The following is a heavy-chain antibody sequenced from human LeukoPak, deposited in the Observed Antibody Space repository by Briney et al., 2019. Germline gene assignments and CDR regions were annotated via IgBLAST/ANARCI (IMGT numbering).Heavy chain of an antibody. CDR2: INHSGST. V-gene: IGHV4-34*01. D-gene: IGHD3-3*01. CDR3: ARVDYDFWSGHPGLDWFDP. Sequence: PSETLSLTCAVYGGSFSGYYWSWIRQPPGKGLEWTGEINHSGSTNYNPSLKSRVTISVDTSKNQFSLKLSSVTAADTAVYYCARVDYDFWSGHPGLDWFDPWGQGTLVTVSS. J-gene: IGHJ5*02. CDR1: GGSFSGYY.